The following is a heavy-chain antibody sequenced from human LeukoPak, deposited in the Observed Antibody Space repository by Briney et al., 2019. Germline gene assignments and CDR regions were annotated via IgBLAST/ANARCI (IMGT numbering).Heavy chain of an antibody. Sequence: SETLSLTCAVSGGSISSGGYSWSWIRQPPGTGLEWIGYIYYSGSTYYNPSLKSRVTISVDTSKNQFSLKLSSVTAADTAVYYCARGGFLAYNWFDPWGQGTLVTVSS. V-gene: IGHV4-30-4*07. CDR3: ARGGFLAYNWFDP. CDR1: GGSISSGGYS. J-gene: IGHJ5*02. CDR2: IYYSGST. D-gene: IGHD3-3*01.